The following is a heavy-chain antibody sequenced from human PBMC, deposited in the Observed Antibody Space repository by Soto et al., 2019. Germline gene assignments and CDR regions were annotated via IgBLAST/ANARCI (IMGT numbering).Heavy chain of an antibody. D-gene: IGHD2-2*01. CDR3: AKVPRYCSGTNCYAGYFQH. J-gene: IGHJ1*01. V-gene: IGHV3-23*01. Sequence: GGSLRLSCAASGFTFSSYAMSWVRQAPGKGLEWVSAISGSGGNTYYADSVKGRFTISRDNSKNTLSLQMNSLRAEDTAVYYCAKVPRYCSGTNCYAGYFQHWGQGTLVTVSS. CDR1: GFTFSSYA. CDR2: ISGSGGNT.